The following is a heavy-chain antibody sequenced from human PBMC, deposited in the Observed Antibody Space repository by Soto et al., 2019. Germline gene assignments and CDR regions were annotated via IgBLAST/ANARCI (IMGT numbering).Heavy chain of an antibody. V-gene: IGHV3-48*02. J-gene: IGHJ6*02. CDR2: ISSGSSTI. CDR1: GLTFSYYS. CDR3: ATDLSVAFVNKPLDV. D-gene: IGHD3-16*01. Sequence: EVQLVEAGGGLVQPGGSLRLSCTASGLTFSYYSLNWVRQRPGKGLEWVAHISSGSSTINYADSVRSRFTIYRDDAKDTLYLQMNSLRDEDTAMYYCATDLSVAFVNKPLDVLGQGTMVCVSS.